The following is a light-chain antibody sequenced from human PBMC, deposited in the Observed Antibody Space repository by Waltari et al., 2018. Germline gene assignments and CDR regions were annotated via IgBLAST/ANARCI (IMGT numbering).Light chain of an antibody. CDR3: SSYTSSSTRV. V-gene: IGLV2-14*01. CDR2: EVS. CDR1: SSAVGGYNY. Sequence: QSALTQPASVSGSPGQAITISCTGTSSAVGGYNYVSWYQQHPGTAPKLLIYEVSNRPSGVSNRFSGSKSGNTASLTISGLQAEDEADYYCSSYTSSSTRVFGTGTKVTVL. J-gene: IGLJ1*01.